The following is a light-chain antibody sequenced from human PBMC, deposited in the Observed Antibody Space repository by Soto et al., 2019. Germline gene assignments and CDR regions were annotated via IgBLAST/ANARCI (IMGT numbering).Light chain of an antibody. CDR2: LNSDGSH. Sequence: QPVLTQSPSASASLGASVKLTCTLSSGHSSYAIAWHQQQPEKGPRYLMKLNSDGSHSKGDGIPDRFSGSSSAAERYLIISSLQSEDEADYYCQTWGTGIHVFGTGTKLTVL. V-gene: IGLV4-69*01. J-gene: IGLJ1*01. CDR3: QTWGTGIHV. CDR1: SGHSSYA.